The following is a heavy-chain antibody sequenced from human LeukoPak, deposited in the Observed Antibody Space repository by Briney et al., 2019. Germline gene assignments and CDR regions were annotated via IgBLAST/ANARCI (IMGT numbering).Heavy chain of an antibody. CDR2: IYPGDSDT. CDR1: GYSFTSYW. Sequence: GESLKISCKGSGYSFTSYWIGWARQMPGRGLEWMGIIYPGDSDTRYSPSFQGQVTISADRSISTACLQWSSLKASDTAMYYCARRLISSGYYFDYWGQGTLVTVSS. CDR3: ARRLISSGYYFDY. J-gene: IGHJ4*02. V-gene: IGHV5-51*01. D-gene: IGHD3-22*01.